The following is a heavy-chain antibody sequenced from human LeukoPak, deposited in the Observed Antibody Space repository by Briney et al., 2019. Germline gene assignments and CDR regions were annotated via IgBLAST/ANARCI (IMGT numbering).Heavy chain of an antibody. CDR3: ARATKIWYYDTPITRRNWFDP. CDR1: GGTFSSYA. V-gene: IGHV1-2*02. D-gene: IGHD3-22*01. J-gene: IGHJ5*02. CDR2: INPNSGGT. Sequence: ASVKVSCKASGGTFSSYAINWVRQAPGQGLEWMGWINPNSGGTNYAQKFQGRVTMTRDTSISTAYMELSRLRSDDTAVYYCARATKIWYYDTPITRRNWFDPWGQGTLVTVSS.